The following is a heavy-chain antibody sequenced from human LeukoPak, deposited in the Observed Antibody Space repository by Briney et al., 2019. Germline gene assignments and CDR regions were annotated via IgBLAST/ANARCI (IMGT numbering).Heavy chain of an antibody. D-gene: IGHD4-17*01. J-gene: IGHJ4*02. CDR2: IRYDGSNK. Sequence: QPGGSLRLSCAASGFTFSSYGMHWVRQAPGKGLEWVAFIRYDGSNKYYADSVKGRFTISRDNSKNTLYLQMNSLRAEDTAVYSCAKVPPTPVDYWGQGTFVTVSS. V-gene: IGHV3-30*02. CDR3: AKVPPTPVDY. CDR1: GFTFSSYG.